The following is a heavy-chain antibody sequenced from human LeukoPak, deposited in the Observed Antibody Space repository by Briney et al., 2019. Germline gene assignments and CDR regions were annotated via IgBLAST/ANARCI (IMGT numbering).Heavy chain of an antibody. D-gene: IGHD5-18*01. CDR3: VRGLHTSMVTAFDY. J-gene: IGHJ4*02. V-gene: IGHV1-69*01. Sequence: SSVKVSCKASGGTFSTNAISWVRQAPGQGLEWMGGIIPMFGTTNYAQKFQGRVTMTADESTSTAYMELSSLSSEDTAVYHCVRGLHTSMVTAFDYWGQGTLVTVSS. CDR1: GGTFSTNA. CDR2: IIPMFGTT.